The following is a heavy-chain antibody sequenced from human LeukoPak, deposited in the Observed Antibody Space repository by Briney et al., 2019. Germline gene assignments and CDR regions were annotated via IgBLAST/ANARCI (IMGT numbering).Heavy chain of an antibody. V-gene: IGHV1-2*02. D-gene: IGHD6-19*01. CDR3: ARDRKAVAGRCLNY. CDR2: INPNSGGT. CDR1: GYTFTSYA. J-gene: IGHJ4*02. Sequence: ASVKVSCKASGYTFTSYAMNWVRQAPGQGLEWMGWINPNSGGTNYAQKFQGRVTMTRDTSISTAYMELSRLRSDDTAVYYCARDRKAVAGRCLNYWGQGTLVTVSS.